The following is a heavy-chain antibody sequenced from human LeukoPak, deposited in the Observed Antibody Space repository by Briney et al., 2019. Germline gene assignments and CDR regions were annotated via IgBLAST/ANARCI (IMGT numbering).Heavy chain of an antibody. CDR3: ARVPGDSGYFDY. CDR1: GLTFSNYW. D-gene: IGHD3-22*01. J-gene: IGHJ4*02. CDR2: IKRDGSEK. V-gene: IGHV3-7*03. Sequence: GGSLRLPCAVSGLTFSNYWMGWVRQAPGKGLEWVANIKRDGSEKYYVDSVKGRFGISRDNAKNSLYLQMNSLRAEDTAMYYCARVPGDSGYFDYWGQGILVTVSS.